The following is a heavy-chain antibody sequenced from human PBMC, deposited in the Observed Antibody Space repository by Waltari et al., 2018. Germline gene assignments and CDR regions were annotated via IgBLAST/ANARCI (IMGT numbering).Heavy chain of an antibody. J-gene: IGHJ2*01. Sequence: QAQLVQSGAEVKKPGASVKVSCKASGYTFINYDSTWVRQATGQRLEWMGWLSPESGNPGYAPKPQGTVTLTRHTSITTAYMGLSGLAYEEPAIYYCARSPFAVEAYFDLWGRGTLVAVSS. D-gene: IGHD3-3*01. CDR1: GYTFINYD. CDR2: LSPESGNP. V-gene: IGHV1-8*02. CDR3: ARSPFAVEAYFDL.